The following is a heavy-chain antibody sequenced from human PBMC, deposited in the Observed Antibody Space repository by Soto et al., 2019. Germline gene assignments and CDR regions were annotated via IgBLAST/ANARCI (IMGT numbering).Heavy chain of an antibody. V-gene: IGHV3-23*01. CDR3: AKGDQERQWVFHHN. CDR2: IRGSGGET. CDR1: GFSFSNYA. D-gene: IGHD2-8*01. Sequence: EVQLLESGGGLVQPGGSLRLSCIASGFSFSNYAMTWVRQAPGTGMEWVSAIRGSGGETFYADSVQGRFTISRDNSRMTLYLQMNSLRAEDTAVYYCAKGDQERQWVFHHNWGQGTLVTVSS. J-gene: IGHJ4*02.